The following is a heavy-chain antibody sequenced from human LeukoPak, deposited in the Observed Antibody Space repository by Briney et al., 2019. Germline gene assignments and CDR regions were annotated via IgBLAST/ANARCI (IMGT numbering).Heavy chain of an antibody. V-gene: IGHV4-39*01. D-gene: IGHD2-8*02. J-gene: IGHJ4*02. Sequence: SETLSLTCTVTGGSISTRNHYSGWLRQPPGKGLEWIGSIGYTGTTNSNPFLKSRVTLSVDTSKNQVSLTLSSVTAADTAVYFCARRMGSGATYPRTFDYWGQGTLVTVSS. CDR2: IGYTGTT. CDR3: ARRMGSGATYPRTFDY. CDR1: GGSISTRNHY.